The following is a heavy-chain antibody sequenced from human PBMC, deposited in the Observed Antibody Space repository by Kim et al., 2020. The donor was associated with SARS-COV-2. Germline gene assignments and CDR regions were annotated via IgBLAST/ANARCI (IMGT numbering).Heavy chain of an antibody. D-gene: IGHD6-6*01. CDR3: RGEYSSSWDEAFDI. J-gene: IGHJ3*02. V-gene: IGHV4-39*07. Sequence: NPSLKSRVTIAVDTSKNQFSLKLSSVTAADTAVYYCRGEYSSSWDEAFDIWGQGTMVTVSS.